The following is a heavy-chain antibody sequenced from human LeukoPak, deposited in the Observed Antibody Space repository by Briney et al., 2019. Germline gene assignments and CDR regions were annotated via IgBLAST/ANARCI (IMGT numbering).Heavy chain of an antibody. Sequence: PSGTLSLTCAVSGGSINGSNWWSWVRQPPGKGLEWIGEIFHSATTNYNPSLKSRVTISVDKSKNHFSLKLSSVTAADTAVYYCARAPYYDSSGYHSAYFEYWGQGTLVTVSS. CDR2: IFHSATT. D-gene: IGHD3-22*01. CDR3: ARAPYYDSSGYHSAYFEY. CDR1: GGSINGSNW. J-gene: IGHJ4*02. V-gene: IGHV4-4*02.